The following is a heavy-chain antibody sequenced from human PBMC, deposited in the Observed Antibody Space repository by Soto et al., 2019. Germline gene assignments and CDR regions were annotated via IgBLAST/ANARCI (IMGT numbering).Heavy chain of an antibody. CDR2: IYYSGST. CDR1: GGSISSYY. D-gene: IGHD6-19*01. Sequence: SETLSLTCTVSGGSISSYYWSRIRQPPGKGLEWIGYIYYSGSTNYNPSLKSRVTISVDTSKNQFSLKLSSVTAADTAVYYCARGYPSGPMNYFDYWGQGTLVTVSS. CDR3: ARGYPSGPMNYFDY. V-gene: IGHV4-59*01. J-gene: IGHJ4*02.